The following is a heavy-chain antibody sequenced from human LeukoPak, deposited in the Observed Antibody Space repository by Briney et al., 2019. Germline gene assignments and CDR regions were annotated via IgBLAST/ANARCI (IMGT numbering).Heavy chain of an antibody. Sequence: SVKVSCKASGGTFSSCAISWVRQAPGQGLEWMGRIIPILGIANYAQKFQGRVTITADKSTSTAYMELSSLRSEDTAVYYCARAAVQYYYDSSGSYYFDYWGQGTLVTVSS. CDR1: GGTFSSCA. CDR2: IIPILGIA. CDR3: ARAAVQYYYDSSGSYYFDY. V-gene: IGHV1-69*04. J-gene: IGHJ4*02. D-gene: IGHD3-22*01.